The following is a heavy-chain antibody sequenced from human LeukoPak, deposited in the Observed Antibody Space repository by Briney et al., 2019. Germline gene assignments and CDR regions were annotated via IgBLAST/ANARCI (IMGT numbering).Heavy chain of an antibody. V-gene: IGHV3-23*01. CDR2: ISGSGGST. CDR1: GFTFSSYA. Sequence: GGSLRLSCAASGFTFSSYAMSWVRQAPGKGLEWVSAISGSGGSTYYADSVKGRFTISRDNSKNTLYLQMNSLRAEDTAVYYCARSGYYDSSGYYDYWGQGTLVTVSS. CDR3: ARSGYYDSSGYYDY. D-gene: IGHD3-22*01. J-gene: IGHJ4*02.